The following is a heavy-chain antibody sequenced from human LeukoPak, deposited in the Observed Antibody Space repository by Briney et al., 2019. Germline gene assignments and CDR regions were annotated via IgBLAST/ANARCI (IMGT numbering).Heavy chain of an antibody. CDR1: GGSISSYS. Sequence: PSETLSLTCIVSGGSISSYSCSWLRQPAGKGLQWIGRIHTNGRSNYNPSLKSRVTMSVDTSKNHFSLKLASVTAADTAVYSCAVLYDGIDHNAYWGQGILVTVSS. CDR3: AVLYDGIDHNAY. D-gene: IGHD3-22*01. CDR2: IHTNGRS. V-gene: IGHV4-4*07. J-gene: IGHJ4*02.